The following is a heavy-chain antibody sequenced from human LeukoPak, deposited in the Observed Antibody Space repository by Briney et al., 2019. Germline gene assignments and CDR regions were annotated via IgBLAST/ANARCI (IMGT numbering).Heavy chain of an antibody. J-gene: IGHJ4*02. V-gene: IGHV3-48*03. CDR1: GFTFSSYE. D-gene: IGHD1-1*01. Sequence: PGGSLRPSCAASGFTFSSYEMNWVRQAPGKGLEWVSNISSSGSTIFYADSVKGRFTISRDNAKNSLYLQMNSLRAEDTALYYCARDLRTSVRAFDYWGQGTLVTVSS. CDR2: ISSSGSTI. CDR3: ARDLRTSVRAFDY.